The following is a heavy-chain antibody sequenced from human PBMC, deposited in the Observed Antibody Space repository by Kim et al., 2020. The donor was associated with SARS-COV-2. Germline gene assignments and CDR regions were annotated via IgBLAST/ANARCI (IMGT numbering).Heavy chain of an antibody. D-gene: IGHD3-22*01. J-gene: IGHJ4*02. CDR1: GGSISSGGYY. CDR2: IYYSGST. V-gene: IGHV4-31*03. Sequence: SETLSLTCTVSGGSISSGGYYWSWIRQHPGKGLEWIGYIYYSGSTYYNPSLKSRVTISVDTSKNQFSLKLSSVTAADTAVYYCARANYYDSSGYPNFDYWGQGTRVTVSS. CDR3: ARANYYDSSGYPNFDY.